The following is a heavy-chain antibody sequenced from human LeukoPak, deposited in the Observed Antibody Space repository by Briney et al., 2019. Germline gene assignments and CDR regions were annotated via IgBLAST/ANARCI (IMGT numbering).Heavy chain of an antibody. D-gene: IGHD3-3*01. CDR2: IYHSGST. J-gene: IGHJ6*03. Sequence: PSQTLSLTCAVSGGSISSGGYSWSWIRQPPGKGLEWIGYIYHSGSTYYNPSLKSRVTISVDRSKNQFSLKLSSVTAADTAVYYCARDRYDFWSGSDYYYYMDVWGKGTTVTVSS. CDR3: ARDRYDFWSGSDYYYYMDV. CDR1: GGSISSGGYS. V-gene: IGHV4-30-2*01.